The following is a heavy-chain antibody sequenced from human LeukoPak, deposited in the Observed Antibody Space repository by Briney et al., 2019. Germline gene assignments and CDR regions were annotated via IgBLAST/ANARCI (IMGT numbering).Heavy chain of an antibody. CDR2: IYHSGTT. D-gene: IGHD4-11*01. J-gene: IGHJ4*02. Sequence: SETLSLTCAVSGDSISGGGYSWSWIRQPPGKGLEWIGYIYHSGTTYYNPSLKSRVTILVDRSKNQFSLKLGSVTAADTAVYYCARVTTVTTFDYWGQGTLVSVSS. V-gene: IGHV4-30-2*01. CDR1: GDSISGGGYS. CDR3: ARVTTVTTFDY.